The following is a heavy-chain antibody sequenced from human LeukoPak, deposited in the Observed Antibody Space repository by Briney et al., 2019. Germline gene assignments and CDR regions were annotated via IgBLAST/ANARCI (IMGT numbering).Heavy chain of an antibody. J-gene: IGHJ3*02. CDR1: GASITAYY. V-gene: IGHV4-59*01. Sequence: SETLSLTRTVSGASITAYYWIWIRQPPGKGLDWIGYIHNKGYSRYNPSLKSRVTMSIDTSKNQFSLKLSSVTAADTAIYYCARDLDYDTSPSDAFDIWGPGRGVTVSS. D-gene: IGHD3-22*01. CDR2: IHNKGYS. CDR3: ARDLDYDTSPSDAFDI.